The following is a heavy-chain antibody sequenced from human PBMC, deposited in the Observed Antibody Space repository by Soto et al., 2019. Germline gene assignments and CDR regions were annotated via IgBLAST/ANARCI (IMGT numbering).Heavy chain of an antibody. CDR1: GFIFSTYA. CDR2: ISSNGRST. V-gene: IGHV3-64*01. Sequence: EVKLVESGGGLVQPGGSLRLSCATSGFIFSTYAMHWVRQAPGKGLEYVSGISSNGRSTYYANYVKGRFTISRDNSNNPLYLLMDRLRAEDMAVYYCESDRCTNCVCYAPSGDWGQGTLVTVSS. CDR3: ESDRCTNCVCYAPSGD. J-gene: IGHJ1*01. D-gene: IGHD2-8*01.